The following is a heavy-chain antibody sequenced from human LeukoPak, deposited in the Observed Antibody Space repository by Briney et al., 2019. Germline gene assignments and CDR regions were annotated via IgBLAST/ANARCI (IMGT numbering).Heavy chain of an antibody. V-gene: IGHV4-4*09. J-gene: IGHJ5*02. Sequence: SETLSLTCSVSGDSISSFYWSWIRQAPGKGLECIGFIYINGDTSYNPSLKGRATLSLDTSKNQFSLRLTSVTAADTAVYYCAKTARTFASWGPGTLVTVSS. CDR2: IYINGDT. CDR3: AKTARTFAS. CDR1: GDSISSFY. D-gene: IGHD1-7*01.